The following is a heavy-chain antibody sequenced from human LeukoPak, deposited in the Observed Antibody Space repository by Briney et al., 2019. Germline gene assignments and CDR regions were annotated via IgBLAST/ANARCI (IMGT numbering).Heavy chain of an antibody. V-gene: IGHV4-34*01. CDR2: INHSGST. D-gene: IGHD5-18*01. Sequence: SETLSLTCAVYGGSFSGYYWSWIRQPPGKGLEWIGEINHSGSTNYNPSLKSGVTISVDTSKNQFSLKLSSVTAADTAVYYCARGLHSYGYTRSGPPPSFDYWGQGTLVTVSS. J-gene: IGHJ4*02. CDR3: ARGLHSYGYTRSGPPPSFDY. CDR1: GGSFSGYY.